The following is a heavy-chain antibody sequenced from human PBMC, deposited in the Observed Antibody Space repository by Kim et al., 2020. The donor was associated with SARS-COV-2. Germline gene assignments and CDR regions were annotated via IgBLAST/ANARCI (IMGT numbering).Heavy chain of an antibody. CDR3: ARDVGPAGASFDY. CDR1: GGSISSYY. Sequence: SETLSLTCTVSGGSISSYYWSWIRQPPGKGLEWIGYIYYSGSTNYNPSLKSRVTISVDTSKNQFSLKLSSVTAADTAVYYCARDVGPAGASFDYWGQGTLVTVSS. CDR2: IYYSGST. V-gene: IGHV4-59*01. D-gene: IGHD2-2*01. J-gene: IGHJ4*02.